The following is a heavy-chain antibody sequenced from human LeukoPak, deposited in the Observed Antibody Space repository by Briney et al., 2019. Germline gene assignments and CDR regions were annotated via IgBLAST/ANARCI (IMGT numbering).Heavy chain of an antibody. Sequence: PGGSLRLSCAASGFTFSSYSMNWVRQAPGKGLEWVSSISSSSSYIYYADSVKGRFTISRDNAKNSLCLQMNSLRAEDTAVYYCARRGYDYGGWFDPWGQGTLVTVSS. D-gene: IGHD5-12*01. V-gene: IGHV3-21*01. CDR2: ISSSSSYI. J-gene: IGHJ5*02. CDR1: GFTFSSYS. CDR3: ARRGYDYGGWFDP.